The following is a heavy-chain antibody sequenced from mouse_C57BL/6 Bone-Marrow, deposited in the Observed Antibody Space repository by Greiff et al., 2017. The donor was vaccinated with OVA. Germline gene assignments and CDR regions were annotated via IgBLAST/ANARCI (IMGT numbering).Heavy chain of an antibody. CDR2: IPPNSGST. J-gene: IGHJ4*01. CDR3: ARWRLRRRGYYAMDY. D-gene: IGHD2-4*01. Sequence: QLQQSGAELVKPGASVQLSCKASGYTFTSYWMHWVTQRPGQGLEWIGMIPPNSGSTNYNEKFTSKATLTVDKSSSTAYMQRSSLTSEDSAVYYCARWRLRRRGYYAMDYWGQGTSVTVSS. V-gene: IGHV1-64*01. CDR1: GYTFTSYW.